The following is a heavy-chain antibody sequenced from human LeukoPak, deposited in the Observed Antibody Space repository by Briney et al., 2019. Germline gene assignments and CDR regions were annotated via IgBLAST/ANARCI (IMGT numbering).Heavy chain of an antibody. CDR3: ARVNVVVPAATYGMDV. Sequence: KPSETLSLTCTVSGGSISSYYWSWIRQPPGKGLEWIGYIYYSGSTNYNPSLKSRVTISVDTSKNQFSLKLSSVTAADTAVYYCARVNVVVPAATYGMDVWGQGTTVTVSS. CDR2: IYYSGST. D-gene: IGHD2-2*01. V-gene: IGHV4-59*12. J-gene: IGHJ6*02. CDR1: GGSISSYY.